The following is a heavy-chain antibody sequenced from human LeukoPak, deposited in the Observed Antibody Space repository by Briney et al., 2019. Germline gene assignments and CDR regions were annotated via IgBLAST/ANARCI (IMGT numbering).Heavy chain of an antibody. Sequence: GGTLRLSCAASGFTLSSYGMSWVRQAPGKGLEWVSAISGTGGTTYYADSVKGRFTISRDNSKNTLYLQMNSLRAEDTAVYYCAKDHPQLAFCSGGSCYIDYWGQGTLVTVSS. CDR1: GFTLSSYG. V-gene: IGHV3-23*01. J-gene: IGHJ4*02. D-gene: IGHD2-15*01. CDR2: ISGTGGTT. CDR3: AKDHPQLAFCSGGSCYIDY.